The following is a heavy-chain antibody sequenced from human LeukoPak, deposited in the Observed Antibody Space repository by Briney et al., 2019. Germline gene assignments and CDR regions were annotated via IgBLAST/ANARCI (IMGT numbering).Heavy chain of an antibody. CDR2: IRYDGSNK. CDR3: VGWAFDI. Sequence: GGSLRLSCAASGFTFSGYGMHWVRQAPGKGLEWVAFIRYDGSNKYYADSVKGRFTISRDNSKNTLYLRMNSLRAEDTAVYYCVGWAFDIWGQGTMVTVSS. J-gene: IGHJ3*02. CDR1: GFTFSGYG. V-gene: IGHV3-30*02. D-gene: IGHD2-15*01.